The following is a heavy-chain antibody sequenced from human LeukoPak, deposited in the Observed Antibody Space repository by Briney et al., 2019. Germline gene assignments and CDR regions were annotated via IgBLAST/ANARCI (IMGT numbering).Heavy chain of an antibody. V-gene: IGHV1-2*02. J-gene: IGHJ5*01. CDR1: GYSFTGYY. CDR2: INPNSGGT. D-gene: IGHD3-22*01. CDR3: ARGYRDSIGPCLDS. Sequence: GASVKVSCKASGYSFTGYYIHWVRQAPGQGPEWMGWINPNSGGTKYAQRFQGRVTMTRDTSISTAYMDRSSLTSDDTAVYFCARGYRDSIGPCLDSWGQGTLVTVSS.